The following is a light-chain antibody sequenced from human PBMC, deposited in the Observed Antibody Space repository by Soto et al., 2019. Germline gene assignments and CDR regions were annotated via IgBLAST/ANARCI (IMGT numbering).Light chain of an antibody. J-gene: IGKJ1*01. V-gene: IGKV3-15*01. Sequence: EIVVTQSPATLSVSPGERVTLSCRASQSVSSSLAWYQQRPGQAPRLLIYDTSTRAAGIAARFRGSGSGTEFTLTISSLQSEDSAVYYCQQYVHWPPGACGQGTTVDIK. CDR3: QQYVHWPPGA. CDR1: QSVSSS. CDR2: DTS.